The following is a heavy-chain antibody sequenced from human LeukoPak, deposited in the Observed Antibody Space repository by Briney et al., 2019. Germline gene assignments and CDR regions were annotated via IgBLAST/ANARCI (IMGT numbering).Heavy chain of an antibody. Sequence: PGGSLRLSCAASRFTFDDYAMQWVRQAPGKGLEWVSGISWNGGSIGYADSVKGRFTISRDNAKNSLYLQMNSLRAEDTALYYCAKDTYSTSLTGFDHWGQGTLVTVSS. CDR1: RFTFDDYA. CDR3: AKDTYSTSLTGFDH. J-gene: IGHJ4*02. CDR2: ISWNGGSI. D-gene: IGHD6-6*01. V-gene: IGHV3-9*01.